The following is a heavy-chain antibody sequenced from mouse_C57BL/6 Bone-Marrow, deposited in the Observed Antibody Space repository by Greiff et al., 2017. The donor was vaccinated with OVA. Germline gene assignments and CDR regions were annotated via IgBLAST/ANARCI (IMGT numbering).Heavy chain of an antibody. J-gene: IGHJ4*01. Sequence: QVQLQQSGTELVKPGASVKLSCKASGYTFTSYWMHWVKQRPGQGLEWIGIINPGNGGTNYKEKFKSKATLTVDKSSSTAYMQLSSLTSEDSAVYYCARRPENWAYAMDYWGQGTSVTVSA. CDR2: INPGNGGT. D-gene: IGHD4-1*01. V-gene: IGHV1-53*01. CDR3: ARRPENWAYAMDY. CDR1: GYTFTSYW.